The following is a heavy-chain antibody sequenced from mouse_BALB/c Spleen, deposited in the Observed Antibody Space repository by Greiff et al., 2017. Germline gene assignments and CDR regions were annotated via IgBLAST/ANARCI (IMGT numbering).Heavy chain of an antibody. CDR3: ARTPPTVRGYYYAMDY. CDR2: ISSGSSTI. V-gene: IGHV5-17*02. Sequence: EVQRVESGGGLVQPGGSRKLSCAASGFTFSSFGMHWVRQAPEKGLEWVAYISSGSSTIYYADTVKGRFTISRDNPKNTLFLQMTSLRSEDTAMYYCARTPPTVRGYYYAMDYWGQGTSVTVSS. J-gene: IGHJ4*01. CDR1: GFTFSSFG. D-gene: IGHD1-1*01.